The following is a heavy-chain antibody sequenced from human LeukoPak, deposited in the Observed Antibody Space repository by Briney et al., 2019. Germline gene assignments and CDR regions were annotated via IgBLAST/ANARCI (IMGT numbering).Heavy chain of an antibody. CDR2: ISAYNGNT. J-gene: IGHJ5*02. CDR1: GYTFTSYG. Sequence: GASVKVSCKASGYTFTSYGISWVRQAPGQGLEWMGWISAYNGNTNYAQKLQGRVTMTRNTSISTAYMEPSSLRSEDTAVYHCARGPSAPRLLWFGELRRLWFDPWGQGTLVTVSS. CDR3: ARGPSAPRLLWFGELRRLWFDP. D-gene: IGHD3-10*01. V-gene: IGHV1-18*01.